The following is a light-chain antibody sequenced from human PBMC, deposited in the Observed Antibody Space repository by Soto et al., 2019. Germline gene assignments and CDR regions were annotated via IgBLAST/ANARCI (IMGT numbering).Light chain of an antibody. V-gene: IGKV1-27*01. CDR3: QKHDFVPFT. Sequence: DIQMTQSPSSLSASVGDRVTITCRASQDINNYLAWYQQKPGKVPKLLIYSASSLQSGVPSRFSGSGSGTEFTLTLSSLQSEDVATYYCQKHDFVPFTFGPGTKVDIK. J-gene: IGKJ3*01. CDR2: SAS. CDR1: QDINNY.